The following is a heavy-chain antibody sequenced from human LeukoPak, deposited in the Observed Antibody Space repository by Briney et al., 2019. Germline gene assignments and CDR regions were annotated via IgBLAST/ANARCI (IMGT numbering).Heavy chain of an antibody. V-gene: IGHV3-30*02. Sequence: PGGSLRLSCAASGFTFSTYGMHWVRQAPGKGLEWVAVFQYDGTNKYYADSVKGRFTISRDNSKNTLYLQMDSLRPEDTAVYYCAKVKAGYRYAWFFDYWGQGALVTVSS. CDR1: GFTFSTYG. J-gene: IGHJ4*02. CDR3: AKVKAGYRYAWFFDY. D-gene: IGHD6-13*01. CDR2: FQYDGTNK.